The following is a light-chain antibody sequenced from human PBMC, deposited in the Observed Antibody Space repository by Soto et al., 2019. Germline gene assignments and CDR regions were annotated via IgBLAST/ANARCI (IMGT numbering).Light chain of an antibody. V-gene: IGKV1-5*03. J-gene: IGKJ1*01. CDR3: QQYNSYWT. CDR2: KAS. Sequence: DIQMTQSPSTLSASVGDRVTITCRASQSISSWLAWYQQKPGKAPKLLIYKASSLESGVPSRFSGSGSGTEFTLTISSLQPADFATYYCQQYNSYWTFGQGTKVELK. CDR1: QSISSW.